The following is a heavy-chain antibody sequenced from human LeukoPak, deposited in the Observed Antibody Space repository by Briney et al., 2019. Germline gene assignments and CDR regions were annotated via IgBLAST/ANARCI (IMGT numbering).Heavy chain of an antibody. CDR2: IKQDGSVK. V-gene: IGHV3-7*03. D-gene: IGHD6-6*01. J-gene: IGHJ4*02. Sequence: GGSLRLSCTASGFTFTNYWMTWVRQAPGKGLEWVANIKQDGSVKYYVDSVKGRFTISRDNAKNSVYPQMISLRAEDTAVYKCARIGYSSSSLGFWGRGTLVTVSS. CDR1: GFTFTNYW. CDR3: ARIGYSSSSLGF.